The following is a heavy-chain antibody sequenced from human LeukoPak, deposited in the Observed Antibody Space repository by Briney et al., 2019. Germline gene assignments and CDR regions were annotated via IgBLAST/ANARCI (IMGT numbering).Heavy chain of an antibody. V-gene: IGHV3-73*01. CDR3: TGHPTDSSAYFNWLDP. CDR1: EFTFSGSA. D-gene: IGHD3-22*01. CDR2: IRSKTNSYAT. J-gene: IGHJ5*02. Sequence: GGSLRLSCAASEFTFSGSAMHWVRQASGKGLEWVGRIRSKTNSYATAYAASVRGRFTIFRDDSKNTAYLQMDSLKTEDTAVYYCTGHPTDSSAYFNWLDPWGQGTLVTVSS.